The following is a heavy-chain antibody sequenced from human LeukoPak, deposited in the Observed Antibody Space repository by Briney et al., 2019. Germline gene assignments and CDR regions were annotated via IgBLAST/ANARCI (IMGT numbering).Heavy chain of an antibody. V-gene: IGHV3-53*01. D-gene: IGHD6-13*01. CDR2: IYSDNT. J-gene: IGHJ4*02. CDR3: ARDERGSWNSDY. CDR1: GFTVSSNS. Sequence: GGSLRLSCTVSGFTVSSNSMSWVRQAPGKGLEWVSFIYSDNTHYSDSVKGRFTISRDNSKNTLYLQMNSLRADDTAVYYCARDERGSWNSDYWGQGTLVTVSS.